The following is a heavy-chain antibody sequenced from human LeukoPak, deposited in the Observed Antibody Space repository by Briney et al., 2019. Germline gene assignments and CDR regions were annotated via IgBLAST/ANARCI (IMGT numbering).Heavy chain of an antibody. CDR2: IFYSGST. CDR3: ARHCYYYGSGSYWVDY. Sequence: PSETLSLTCTVSGGSISSSSYYWGWIRQPPGKGLEWIGSIFYSGSTYYNPSLKSRVTISVDTSKNQFSLKLSSVTAADTAVYYCARHCYYYGSGSYWVDYWGQGTLVTVSS. D-gene: IGHD3-10*01. CDR1: GGSISSSSYY. V-gene: IGHV4-39*01. J-gene: IGHJ4*02.